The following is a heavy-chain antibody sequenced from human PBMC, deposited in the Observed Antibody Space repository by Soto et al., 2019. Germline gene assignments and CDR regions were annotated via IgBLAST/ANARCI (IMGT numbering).Heavy chain of an antibody. D-gene: IGHD2-2*01. Sequence: ASVKVSCKASGYTFTSYDINWVRQATGQGLEWMGWMNPNSGNTGFAQKFQGRVTMTRNTSISTAYMELSSLRSEDTAVYYCAISYGSTSSYYYYYYMDVWGKGTTVTVSS. CDR2: MNPNSGNT. CDR1: GYTFTSYD. CDR3: AISYGSTSSYYYYYYMDV. V-gene: IGHV1-8*01. J-gene: IGHJ6*03.